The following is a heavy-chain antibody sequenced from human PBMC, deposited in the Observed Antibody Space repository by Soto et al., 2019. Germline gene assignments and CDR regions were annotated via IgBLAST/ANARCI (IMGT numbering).Heavy chain of an antibody. J-gene: IGHJ6*02. V-gene: IGHV1-18*01. CDR1: GYTFTSYG. CDR2: ISGYNGKT. CDR3: ARQGDVPYYGMTV. Sequence: QVQLVQSGGEVRKPGASVTVSCKASGYTFTSYGISWVRQAPGQGLEWMGWISGYNGKTNYAQKVQDRVTMTTDPATSTVYLEPRSLRFDDTAVYYCARQGDVPYYGMTVWGQGTPVTSSS. D-gene: IGHD2-21*02.